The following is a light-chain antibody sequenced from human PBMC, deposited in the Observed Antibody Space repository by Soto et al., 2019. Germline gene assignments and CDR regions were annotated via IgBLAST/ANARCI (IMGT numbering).Light chain of an antibody. CDR2: DVS. Sequence: QSVLTQPRSVSGSPGQSVTISCAGTSSDVGHYNYVSWYQQYPGKAPKLIIYDVSHRPSGVPNRFSGSKSGNTASLTISGLQAEDEADYYCSSFTGSNYVFGTGTKVTVL. J-gene: IGLJ1*01. V-gene: IGLV2-11*01. CDR3: SSFTGSNYV. CDR1: SSDVGHYNY.